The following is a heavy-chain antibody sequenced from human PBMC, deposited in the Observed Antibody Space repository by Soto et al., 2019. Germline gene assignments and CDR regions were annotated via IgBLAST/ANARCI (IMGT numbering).Heavy chain of an antibody. D-gene: IGHD1-1*01. Sequence: PSETLSLTCTVSGTSISGFYWSWIRKSAGKGLEWIGRIYATGTTDYNPSLKSRVMMSVDTSKKQFSLKLRSVTAADTAVYYCVRDGTKTLRDWFDPWGQGISVTVSS. CDR2: IYATGTT. CDR3: VRDGTKTLRDWFDP. CDR1: GTSISGFY. V-gene: IGHV4-4*07. J-gene: IGHJ5*02.